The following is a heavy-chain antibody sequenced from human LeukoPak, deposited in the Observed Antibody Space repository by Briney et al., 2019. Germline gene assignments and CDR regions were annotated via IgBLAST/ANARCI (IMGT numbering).Heavy chain of an antibody. CDR2: IWYDGSNK. CDR3: ARNMTGIAAAGTFNY. Sequence: GGSLRLSCAASGFTFSSYGMHWVRQAPGKGLKGVAVIWYDGSNKYYADSVKGRFTISRDNSKNTLYLQMNSLRAEDTTVYYCARNMTGIAAAGTFNYWGQGTLVTVSS. V-gene: IGHV3-33*01. J-gene: IGHJ4*02. CDR1: GFTFSSYG. D-gene: IGHD6-13*01.